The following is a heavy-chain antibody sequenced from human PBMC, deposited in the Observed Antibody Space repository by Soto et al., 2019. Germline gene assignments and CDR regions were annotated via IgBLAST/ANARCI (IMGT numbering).Heavy chain of an antibody. J-gene: IGHJ6*02. CDR1: GFTFSSYA. CDR3: ARDKGPSGGVVPAAIPRYYYYYGMDV. CDR2: ISYDGSNK. D-gene: IGHD2-2*02. Sequence: PVGSLRLSCAASGFTFSSYAMHWVRQAPGKGLEWVAVISYDGSNKYYADSVKGRFTISRDNSKNTLYLQMNSLRAEDTAVYYCARDKGPSGGVVPAAIPRYYYYYGMDVWGQGTTVTVSS. V-gene: IGHV3-30-3*01.